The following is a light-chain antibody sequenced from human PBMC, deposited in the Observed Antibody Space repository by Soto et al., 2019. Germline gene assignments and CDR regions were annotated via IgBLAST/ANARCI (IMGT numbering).Light chain of an antibody. J-gene: IGKJ4*01. V-gene: IGKV1D-12*01. CDR3: QQANSFPLT. CDR1: QDINNW. Sequence: DIQVTQSPSSVSASVGDRVTITCRASQDINNWLAWYQQKPGKAPKLLIYTTSNLQSWVPSRFSGSGSGTDFTLTISSLQPEDFASYYCQQANSFPLTVGGGTKVEIK. CDR2: TTS.